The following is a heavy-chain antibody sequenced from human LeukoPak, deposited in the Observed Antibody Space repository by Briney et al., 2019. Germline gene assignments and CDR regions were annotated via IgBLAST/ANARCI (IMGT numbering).Heavy chain of an antibody. V-gene: IGHV4-59*12. CDR1: GGSISSYY. CDR2: ISYSGST. Sequence: PSETLSLTCTVSGGSISSYYWSWIRQPPGKGLEWIACISYSGSTKYNPSLKSRVTISVDTSKNQLSLKLSSVTAADTAVYYCASLPPRYYDFWSGYYPPAYWGQGTLVTVSS. D-gene: IGHD3-3*01. CDR3: ASLPPRYYDFWSGYYPPAY. J-gene: IGHJ4*02.